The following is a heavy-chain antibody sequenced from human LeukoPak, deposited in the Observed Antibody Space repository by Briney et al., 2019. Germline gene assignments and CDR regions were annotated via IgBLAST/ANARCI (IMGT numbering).Heavy chain of an antibody. J-gene: IGHJ4*02. Sequence: GGSLRLSCAASGFTFSSYAMSWVRQAPGKGLQWVSVIIPSGGSTYYADSVKGRFTISRDNSKNTLYLQMNSLRAEDTAVYYCAKGYSSVWYSHFDYWGQGTLVTVSS. CDR3: AKGYSSVWYSHFDY. CDR2: IIPSGGST. CDR1: GFTFSSYA. D-gene: IGHD6-19*01. V-gene: IGHV3-23*01.